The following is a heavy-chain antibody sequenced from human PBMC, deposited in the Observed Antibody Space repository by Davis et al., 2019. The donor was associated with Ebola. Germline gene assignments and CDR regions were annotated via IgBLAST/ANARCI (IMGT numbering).Heavy chain of an antibody. CDR3: ARDGTGWYPGDY. V-gene: IGHV3-30-3*01. D-gene: IGHD6-19*01. CDR1: GFSFRNYG. Sequence: LKISCEVSGFSFRNYGMHWVRQAPGKGLQWVALISPDGSNRWYADSVRGRLTTSRDNSKNTLYLQVNSLRPDDTAVYYCARDGTGWYPGDYWGQGTLVTVSS. J-gene: IGHJ4*02. CDR2: ISPDGSNR.